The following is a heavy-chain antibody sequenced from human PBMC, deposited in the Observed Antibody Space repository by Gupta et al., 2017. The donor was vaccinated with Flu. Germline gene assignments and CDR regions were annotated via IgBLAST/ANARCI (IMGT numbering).Heavy chain of an antibody. CDR3: ARLVETIAAAENWFDP. V-gene: IGHV3-74*01. D-gene: IGHD6-13*01. CDR2: INSDGSST. J-gene: IGHJ5*02. CDR1: GFTFSSYW. Sequence: EVQLVESGGGLVQPGGSLRLSCAASGFTFSSYWMHWVRQAPGKGLVWVSRINSDGSSTSYADSVKGRFTISRDNAKNTLYLQMNSLRAEDTAVYYCARLVETIAAAENWFDPWGQGTLVTVSS.